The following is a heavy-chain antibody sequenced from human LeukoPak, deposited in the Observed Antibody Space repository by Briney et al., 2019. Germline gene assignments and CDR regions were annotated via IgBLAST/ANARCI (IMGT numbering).Heavy chain of an antibody. CDR1: GFTFDDYG. D-gene: IGHD6-19*01. V-gene: IGHV3-9*01. Sequence: HPGRSLRLSCAASGFTFDDYGMHWVRQPPGKGLEWVSGISWNSGNIGYADSVKGRFTISRDNAKNSLYLQMDILKPEDTAFYYCAKVDGYNSGWYDSWGQGTLVTVSS. CDR2: ISWNSGNI. CDR3: AKVDGYNSGWYDS. J-gene: IGHJ5*01.